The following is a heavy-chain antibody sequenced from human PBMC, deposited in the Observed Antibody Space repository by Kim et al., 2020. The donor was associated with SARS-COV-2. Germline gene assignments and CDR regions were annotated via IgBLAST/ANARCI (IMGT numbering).Heavy chain of an antibody. CDR2: GGST. D-gene: IGHD1-7*01. V-gene: IGHV3-23*01. J-gene: IGHJ4*02. Sequence: GGSTYYAESVKGRFTISRDNSKNTLYLQMNSLRAEDSAVYYCAKGQLELRWGQGTLVTVSS. CDR3: AKGQLELR.